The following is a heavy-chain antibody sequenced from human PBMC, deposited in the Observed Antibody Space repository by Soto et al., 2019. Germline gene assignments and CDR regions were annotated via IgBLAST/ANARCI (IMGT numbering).Heavy chain of an antibody. V-gene: IGHV1-46*01. CDR2: INPSSGST. J-gene: IGHJ4*02. CDR1: GYTFTSYS. Sequence: ASVKVSCKASGYTFTSYSLHWVRQAPGQGLEWMGIINPSSGSTSYTQKFQGRVTMTRDTSTSTVYMELSSLRSEDTAVYYCARKSSYNFDDRGQGTPVTVSS. D-gene: IGHD6-19*01. CDR3: ARKSSYNFDD.